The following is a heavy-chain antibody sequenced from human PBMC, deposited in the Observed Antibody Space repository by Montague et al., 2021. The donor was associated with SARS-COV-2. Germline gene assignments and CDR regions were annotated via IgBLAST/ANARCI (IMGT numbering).Heavy chain of an antibody. D-gene: IGHD5-18*01. CDR2: ISYDGSNK. V-gene: IGHV3-30*04. Sequence: SLRLSCAASGFTFSRYAMHWVRQAPGKGLEWVAVISYDGSNKYYADSVKGRFTISRDNSKNTLYLQMNSLRAEDTAVYYCASSRYSYGSADYYYGMDVWGQGTTVTVSS. CDR3: ASSRYSYGSADYYYGMDV. J-gene: IGHJ6*02. CDR1: GFTFSRYA.